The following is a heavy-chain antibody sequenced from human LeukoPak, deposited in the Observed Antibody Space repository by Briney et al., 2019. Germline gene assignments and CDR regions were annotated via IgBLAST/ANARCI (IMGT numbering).Heavy chain of an antibody. Sequence: GGSLRLSCAASGFTFSGCSMNWVRQAPGKGLEWVSSIDSSSSYIYYVDSVRGRFTIFRDNAENSLYLLMNSLRAEDTAVYYCARDANYYDSSGRPHYYMDVWGTGTTVTVSS. D-gene: IGHD3-22*01. CDR3: ARDANYYDSSGRPHYYMDV. CDR1: GFTFSGCS. CDR2: IDSSSSYI. J-gene: IGHJ6*03. V-gene: IGHV3-21*01.